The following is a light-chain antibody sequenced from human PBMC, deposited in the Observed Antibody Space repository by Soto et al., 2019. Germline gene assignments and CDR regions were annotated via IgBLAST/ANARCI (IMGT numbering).Light chain of an antibody. V-gene: IGKV1-39*01. CDR1: QSIRSY. CDR2: AAS. J-gene: IGKJ1*01. CDR3: QQSYSTPPT. Sequence: DIQMTQSPSSLSASVGDRVTITCRASQSIRSYLNWYQQKPGKAPKLLIYAASSLQSGVPSRVSGSGSGTDFSLTISRLQPEDFATYYCQQSYSTPPTFGQGTKVEIK.